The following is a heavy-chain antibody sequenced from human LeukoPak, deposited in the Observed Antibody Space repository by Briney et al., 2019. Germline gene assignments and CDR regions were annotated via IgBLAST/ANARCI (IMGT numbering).Heavy chain of an antibody. CDR1: GFTFDNYA. CDR3: AKGDSSGYYRDFDY. V-gene: IGHV3-9*01. D-gene: IGHD3-22*01. CDR2: ISWNTGSI. Sequence: GGSLRLSCAAAGFTFDNYAMHWVRQAPGKGLEWVSGISWNTGSIGYADSVKGRFTISRDNAKNSLYLQMNSLRAQDTALYYCAKGDSSGYYRDFDYWGQGTLVTVSS. J-gene: IGHJ4*02.